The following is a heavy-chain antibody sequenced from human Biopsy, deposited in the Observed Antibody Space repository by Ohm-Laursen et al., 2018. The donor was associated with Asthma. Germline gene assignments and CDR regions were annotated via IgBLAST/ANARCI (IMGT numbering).Heavy chain of an antibody. CDR3: VRGEEVAGTYFKD. CDR1: GGSFTHYF. V-gene: IGHV4-34*01. J-gene: IGHJ1*01. D-gene: IGHD6-19*01. CDR2: INYRGDT. Sequence: SETLSLTCAISGGSFTHYFWMWIRQPPGKGLEWIGEINYRGDTNYNPSLESRVSISVDTSTYHFSLRLSSVTAADTAVYYCVRGEEVAGTYFKDWDQGTLVTVSS.